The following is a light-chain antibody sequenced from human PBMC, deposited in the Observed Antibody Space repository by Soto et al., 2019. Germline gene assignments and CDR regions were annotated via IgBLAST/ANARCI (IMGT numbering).Light chain of an antibody. Sequence: SISTYLNWYQMKPGKAPKLLMYGASSLQSGVPSRFTGSGSGTDFSLTINSLQAEDFATYYCQQSYSARFTFGPGTKVDIK. V-gene: IGKV1-39*01. CDR1: SISTY. CDR3: QQSYSARFT. CDR2: GAS. J-gene: IGKJ3*01.